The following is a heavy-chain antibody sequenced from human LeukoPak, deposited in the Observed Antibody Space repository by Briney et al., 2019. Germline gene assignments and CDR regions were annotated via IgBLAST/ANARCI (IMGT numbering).Heavy chain of an antibody. D-gene: IGHD5-12*01. CDR3: ARYRGASGYHFDY. V-gene: IGHV4-4*02. J-gene: IGHJ4*02. CDR1: AGSISSGSW. CDR2: IYHSGST. Sequence: SETLSLTCAVSAGSISSGSWWNWVRQPPGKGLEWIGEIYHSGSTNYNPSLKSRVTISLDKSKNQFSLKLYSVTAADTAVYYCARYRGASGYHFDYWGQGTLVTVSS.